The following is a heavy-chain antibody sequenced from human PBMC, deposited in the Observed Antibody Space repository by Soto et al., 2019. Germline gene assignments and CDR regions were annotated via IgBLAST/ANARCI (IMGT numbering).Heavy chain of an antibody. CDR2: VSVST. V-gene: IGHV3-23*01. CDR3: ARSLGPSSHFFDY. J-gene: IGHJ4*02. D-gene: IGHD2-2*01. Sequence: EVQLLDSGGGLVQPGGSLRLSCAASGFTFSSYAMSWVRQAPGMGLEWVSTVSVSTYYADSVRGRFAISRDNSENTLYLQMNSLRVEDSAVYYCARSLGPSSHFFDYWGQGTLVTVSS. CDR1: GFTFSSYA.